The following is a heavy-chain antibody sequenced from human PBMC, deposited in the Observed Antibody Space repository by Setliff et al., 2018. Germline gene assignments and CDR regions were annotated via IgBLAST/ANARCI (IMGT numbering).Heavy chain of an antibody. Sequence: SETLSHTCTVSGASVSGNSYYWGWIRQPPGKGLEWIASTYYSGSTYYNPSLKSRVTISVDTSKNQFSLKLTSVTAADTAVYYCARAPRYFDPTGSYFDFWGQGTLVTVSS. CDR3: ARAPRYFDPTGSYFDF. CDR2: TYYSGST. CDR1: GASVSGNSYY. J-gene: IGHJ4*02. V-gene: IGHV4-39*07. D-gene: IGHD3-22*01.